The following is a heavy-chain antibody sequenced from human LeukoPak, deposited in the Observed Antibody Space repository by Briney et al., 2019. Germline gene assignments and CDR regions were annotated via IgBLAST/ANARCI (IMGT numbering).Heavy chain of an antibody. D-gene: IGHD1-26*01. CDR1: GFSFSTYT. CDR2: ISSRSSYI. J-gene: IGHJ4*02. Sequence: GGSLRLSCVVSGFSFSTYTMNWVRQAPGKGLEWVSSISSRSSYIYQADSVKGRFTISRDNAYNSLYLQMNSLRAEDTAVYYCARDGDGSPYYFDQCGQGTLVTVSS. CDR3: ARDGDGSPYYFDQ. V-gene: IGHV3-21*01.